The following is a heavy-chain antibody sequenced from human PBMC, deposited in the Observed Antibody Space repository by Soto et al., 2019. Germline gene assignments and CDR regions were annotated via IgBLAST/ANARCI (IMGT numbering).Heavy chain of an antibody. CDR3: ARHAMGPAAAGHNWFDP. J-gene: IGHJ5*02. V-gene: IGHV4-59*08. D-gene: IGHD6-13*01. CDR2: IYYSGST. Sequence: PSETLSLTCTVSGGAISNYYWSWIRQPPGNGLELIGYIYYSGSTNYNPSLKSRVTISVDTSKNQFSLKLSSVTAADTAVYYCARHAMGPAAAGHNWFDPWGQGTLVTVSS. CDR1: GGAISNYY.